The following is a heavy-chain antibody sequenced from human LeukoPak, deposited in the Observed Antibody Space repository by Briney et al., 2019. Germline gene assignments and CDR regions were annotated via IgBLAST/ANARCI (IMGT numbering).Heavy chain of an antibody. V-gene: IGHV4-30-4*01. CDR2: ISYSGST. J-gene: IGHJ4*02. CDR3: ARVYDSSAYYGYYFDY. Sequence: SETLSLTCTVSGGSISSGDCYWSWIRQPPGKGLEWIGYISYSGSTYYNPSLKSRVAISVDTSKNQFSLKLSSVTAADTAVYYCARVYDSSAYYGYYFDYWGQGTLVTVSP. CDR1: GGSISSGDCY. D-gene: IGHD3-22*01.